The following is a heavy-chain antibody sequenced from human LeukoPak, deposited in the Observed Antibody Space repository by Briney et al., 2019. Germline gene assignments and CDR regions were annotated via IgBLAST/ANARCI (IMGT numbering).Heavy chain of an antibody. V-gene: IGHV3-7*01. Sequence: GGSLRLSCAASGFTFSQYWMSWVRRAPGKGLEWVANIKHDGSEKQDGSEKNYVDSVKGRFTISRDNAKNSLYLQMNSLRAEDTAVYYCAKVSGGYDFDYWGQGTLVTVSS. D-gene: IGHD2-15*01. CDR2: IKHDGSEKQDGSEK. J-gene: IGHJ4*02. CDR1: GFTFSQYW. CDR3: AKVSGGYDFDY.